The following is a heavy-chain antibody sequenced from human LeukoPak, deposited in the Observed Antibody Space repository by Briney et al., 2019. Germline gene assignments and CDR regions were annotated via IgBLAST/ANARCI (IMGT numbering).Heavy chain of an antibody. V-gene: IGHV4-39*01. CDR2: ISFVGQT. Sequence: LSETLSFTCTVSGVSIDNSYGYFWVWLRQPPGRGLEWIGSISFVGQTFYNSSLESRATLSVDNSRNQFSLRLRSVTAADSAVFYCARLVYSDPNYFDYWGQGSLVTVSS. CDR3: ARLVYSDPNYFDY. J-gene: IGHJ4*02. D-gene: IGHD1-26*01. CDR1: GVSIDNSYGY.